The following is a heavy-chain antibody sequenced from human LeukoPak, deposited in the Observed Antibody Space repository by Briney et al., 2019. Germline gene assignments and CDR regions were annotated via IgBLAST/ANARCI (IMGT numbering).Heavy chain of an antibody. D-gene: IGHD3-9*01. CDR1: GFTFSSYG. J-gene: IGHJ6*03. CDR2: IRYDGSNK. V-gene: IGHV3-30*02. CDR3: AKADIYYYYYMDV. Sequence: GGSPRLSCAASGFTFSSYGMHWVRQAPGKGLEWVAFIRYDGSNKYYADSVKGRFTISRDNSKNTLYLQMNSLRAEDTAVYYCAKADIYYYYYMDVWGKGTTVTVSS.